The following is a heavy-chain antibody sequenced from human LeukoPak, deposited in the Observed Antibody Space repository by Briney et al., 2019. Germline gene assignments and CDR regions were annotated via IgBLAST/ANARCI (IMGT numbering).Heavy chain of an antibody. CDR2: INHSGST. J-gene: IGHJ4*02. CDR3: ARQNRGYQLLKFGFLRTAQFDY. V-gene: IGHV4-34*01. D-gene: IGHD2-2*01. CDR1: GGSFSGYY. Sequence: PSETLSLTCAVYGGSFSGYYWSWIRQPPGKGLEWIGEINHSGSTNYNPSLKSRVTMSVDTSKNQFSLKVSSVTATDTAVYYCARQNRGYQLLKFGFLRTAQFDYWGQGTLVTVSS.